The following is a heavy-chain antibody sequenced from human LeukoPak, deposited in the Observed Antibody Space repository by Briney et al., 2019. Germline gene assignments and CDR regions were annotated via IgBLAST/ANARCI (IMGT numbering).Heavy chain of an antibody. CDR2: IVGGGRTST. J-gene: IGHJ4*02. Sequence: GGSLRLSCEASGFTFSRYNMRWVRQAPGKKLEWCSYIVGGGRTSTYYADSVKGRFTISRDNAKNLLYLQMDSLRAEDTAVYYCARDIVWGSSDYWGQGILVTVSS. CDR3: ARDIVWGSSDY. V-gene: IGHV3-48*04. D-gene: IGHD3-16*01. CDR1: GFTFSRYN.